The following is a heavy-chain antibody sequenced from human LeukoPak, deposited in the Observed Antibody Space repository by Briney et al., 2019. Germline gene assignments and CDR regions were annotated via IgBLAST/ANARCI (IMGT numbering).Heavy chain of an antibody. CDR1: GYSISSSNW. V-gene: IGHV4-28*01. D-gene: IGHD3-10*01. Sequence: PSDTLSLTCAVSGYSISSSNWWGWIRQPPGKGLEWIGYIYYSGSTYYNPSLKSRVTMSVDTSKNQFSLKLSSVTAVDTAVYYCARISSSSGSYVDYWGQGTLVTVSS. CDR2: IYYSGST. CDR3: ARISSSSGSYVDY. J-gene: IGHJ4*02.